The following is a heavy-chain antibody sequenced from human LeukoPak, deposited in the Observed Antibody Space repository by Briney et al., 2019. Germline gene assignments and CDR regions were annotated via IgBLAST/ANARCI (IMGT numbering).Heavy chain of an antibody. CDR2: ISYHGSNK. J-gene: IGHJ4*02. V-gene: IGHV3-30*04. D-gene: IGHD6-19*01. CDR3: ASVPTPYSSGWYDYFDY. Sequence: TLTLSCAASGFTFSSYAMHWVRHDPGRGLEWVAVISYHGSNKYYADSVKGRVTISRDNSKNTLYLQMNSLRAEDTAVYYCASVPTPYSSGWYDYFDYWGQGTLVTVSS. CDR1: GFTFSSYA.